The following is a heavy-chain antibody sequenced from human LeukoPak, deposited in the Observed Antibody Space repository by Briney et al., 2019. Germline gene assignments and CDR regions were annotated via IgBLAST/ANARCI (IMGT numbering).Heavy chain of an antibody. V-gene: IGHV3-21*01. CDR2: ISSSSSYI. Sequence: GGSLRLSCAASRFTFSSYSMNWVRQAPGKGLEWVSSISSSSSYIYYADSVKGRFTISRDNAKNSLYLQMNSLRAEDTAVYYCTKNAGRREGWFDPWGQGTLVTVSS. CDR3: TKNAGRREGWFDP. CDR1: RFTFSSYS. J-gene: IGHJ5*02. D-gene: IGHD1-26*01.